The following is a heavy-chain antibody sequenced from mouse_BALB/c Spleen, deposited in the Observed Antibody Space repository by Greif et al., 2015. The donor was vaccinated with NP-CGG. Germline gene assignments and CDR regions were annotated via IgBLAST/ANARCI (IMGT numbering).Heavy chain of an antibody. J-gene: IGHJ2*01. CDR1: GYTFTSYW. Sequence: QVQLKESGAELAKPGASVKMSCKASGYTFTSYWMHWVKQRPGQGLEWIGYINPSTGYTEYNQKFKDKATLTADKSSSTAYMQLSSLTSEDSAVYYCARKGLTGAFDYWGQGTTPTVSS. CDR2: INPSTGYT. CDR3: ARKGLTGAFDY. D-gene: IGHD4-1*01. V-gene: IGHV1-7*01.